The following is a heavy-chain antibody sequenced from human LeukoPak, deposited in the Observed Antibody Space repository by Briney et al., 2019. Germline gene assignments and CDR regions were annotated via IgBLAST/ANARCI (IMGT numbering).Heavy chain of an antibody. V-gene: IGHV3-21*01. CDR1: GFTFSSYS. Sequence: PGGSLRLSCAASGFTFSSYSMNWVRQAPGKGLEWVSSISSSSSYIYYADSVKGRFTISRDNAKNSLYLQMNSLRAEDTAVYYCAREFGGGPTTMIVVENLDYWGQGTLVTVSS. D-gene: IGHD3-22*01. J-gene: IGHJ4*02. CDR2: ISSSSSYI. CDR3: AREFGGGPTTMIVVENLDY.